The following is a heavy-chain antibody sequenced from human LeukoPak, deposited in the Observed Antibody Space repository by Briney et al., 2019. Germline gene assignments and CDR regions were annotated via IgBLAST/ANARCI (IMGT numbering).Heavy chain of an antibody. CDR2: IIPILGIA. Sequence: SVKVSCKASGGTFSSYAISWVRQAPGQGLEWMGRIIPILGIADYAQKFQGRVTITADKSTSTAYMELSSLRSEDTAVYYCARVTYPLGTVTNDYWGQGTLVTVSS. J-gene: IGHJ4*02. D-gene: IGHD4-11*01. V-gene: IGHV1-69*04. CDR3: ARVTYPLGTVTNDY. CDR1: GGTFSSYA.